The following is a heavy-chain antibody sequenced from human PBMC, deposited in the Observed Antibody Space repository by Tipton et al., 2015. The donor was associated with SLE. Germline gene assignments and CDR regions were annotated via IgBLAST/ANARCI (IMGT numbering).Heavy chain of an antibody. CDR3: ARAEYHNTPFFDY. D-gene: IGHD6-6*01. CDR2: IYYSGRA. CDR1: GGSITSGGHS. J-gene: IGHJ4*02. Sequence: LRLSCDVSGGSITSGGHSWSWIRQPPGKGLEWIGYIYYSGRASYSPPLRSRVTMSVDRSKNQFSLKLNSVTAADTAVYFCARAEYHNTPFFDYWGQGIQVAVSS. V-gene: IGHV4-30-2*01.